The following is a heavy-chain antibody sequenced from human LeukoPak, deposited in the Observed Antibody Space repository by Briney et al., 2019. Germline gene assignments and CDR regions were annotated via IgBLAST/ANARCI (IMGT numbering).Heavy chain of an antibody. V-gene: IGHV4-34*01. CDR2: INHSGST. J-gene: IGHJ5*02. D-gene: IGHD6-19*01. CDR1: GGPFSGYY. CDR3: AATGIAVAGPQNWFDP. Sequence: PSETLSLTCAVYGGPFSGYYWSWIRQPPGKGLEWIGEINHSGSTNYNPSLKSRVTISVDTSKNQFSLKLSSVTAADTAVYYCAATGIAVAGPQNWFDPWGQGTLVTVSS.